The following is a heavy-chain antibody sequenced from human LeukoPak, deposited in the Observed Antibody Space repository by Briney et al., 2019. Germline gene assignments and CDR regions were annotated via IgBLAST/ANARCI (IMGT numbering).Heavy chain of an antibody. Sequence: ASVKVSCKASGYTFTSYYMHWVRQAPGQGLEWMGIINPSGGSTSYAQKFQGRVTMTRDTSTSTVYMELSSLRSEDTAVYYCARYYGDYVGYYYYMDVWGKGTTVTVSS. D-gene: IGHD4-17*01. CDR1: GYTFTSYY. V-gene: IGHV1-46*01. CDR3: ARYYGDYVGYYYYMDV. CDR2: INPSGGST. J-gene: IGHJ6*03.